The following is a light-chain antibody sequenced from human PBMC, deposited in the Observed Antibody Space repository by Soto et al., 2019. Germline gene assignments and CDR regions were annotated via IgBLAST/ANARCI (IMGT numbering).Light chain of an antibody. V-gene: IGKV3-15*01. J-gene: IGKJ4*01. CDR3: QQHNNWLLT. Sequence: EIVMTQSPATLSVSPGERATLSCRASQSVSSNLAWYQQKPGQAPRLLIYGVSTRATGIPARFSGSGSGTEFTLTISSLQSEDFAVYYCQQHNNWLLTFGGGTKVEIK. CDR1: QSVSSN. CDR2: GVS.